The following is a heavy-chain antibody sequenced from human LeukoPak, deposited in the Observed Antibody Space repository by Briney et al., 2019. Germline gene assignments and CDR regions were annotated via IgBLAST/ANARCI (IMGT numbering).Heavy chain of an antibody. J-gene: IGHJ4*02. V-gene: IGHV3-9*01. CDR3: VRGPLSGSYHPPFDY. D-gene: IGHD3-10*01. CDR1: GFTFDDYA. Sequence: PGRSLRLSCAASGFTFDDYAMHWVRQAPGKGLEWVSGISWNSGSIGYADSVKGRFTISRDNAKNSLYLQMNSLRAEDTALYYCVRGPLSGSYHPPFDYWGQGTLVTVSS. CDR2: ISWNSGSI.